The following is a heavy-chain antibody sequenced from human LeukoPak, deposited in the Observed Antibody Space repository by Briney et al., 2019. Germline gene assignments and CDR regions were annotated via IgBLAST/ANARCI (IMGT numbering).Heavy chain of an antibody. CDR3: ARDSLAGNVDY. CDR1: GGSISSYY. CDR2: IYYSGST. Sequence: SETLSLTCTVSGGSISSYYWSWIWQPPGKGLEWIGYIYYSGSTNYNPSLKSRVTISVDTSKNQFSLKLSSVTAADTAVYYCARDSLAGNVDYWAREPWSPSPQ. J-gene: IGHJ4*02. V-gene: IGHV4-59*01. D-gene: IGHD1-14*01.